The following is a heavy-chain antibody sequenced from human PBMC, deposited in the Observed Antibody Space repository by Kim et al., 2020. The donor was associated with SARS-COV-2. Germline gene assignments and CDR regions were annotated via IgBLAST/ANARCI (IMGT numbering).Heavy chain of an antibody. V-gene: IGHV3-48*04. Sequence: GGSLRLSCVASGFSFSIYSMNWVRQAPGKRLEWLSFIDSGNISIYYADSVKGRFTISRDNAKNSLYLHMNSLVAGDSAVYYCARSDYGRAFDVWGQGTLV. D-gene: IGHD4-17*01. J-gene: IGHJ3*01. CDR3: ARSDYGRAFDV. CDR1: GFSFSIYS. CDR2: IDSGNISI.